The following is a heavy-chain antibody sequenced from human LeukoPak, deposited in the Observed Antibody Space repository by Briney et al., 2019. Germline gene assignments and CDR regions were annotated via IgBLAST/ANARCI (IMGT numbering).Heavy chain of an antibody. CDR1: GGPINSSSYY. D-gene: IGHD6-13*01. CDR3: ARFFSSWIPFDY. CDR2: IYYSGST. Sequence: SETLSLTCTVSGGPINSSSYYWGWIRQPPGKGLEWIESIYYSGSTYYNPSLKSRVTISVDTSKNQFSLKLSSVTAADTAVYYCARFFSSWIPFDYWGQGTLVTVSS. J-gene: IGHJ4*02. V-gene: IGHV4-39*01.